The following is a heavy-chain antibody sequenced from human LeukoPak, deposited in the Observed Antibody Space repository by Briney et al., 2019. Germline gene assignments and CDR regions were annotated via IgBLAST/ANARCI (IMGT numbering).Heavy chain of an antibody. V-gene: IGHV1-18*01. J-gene: IGHJ4*02. CDR3: ARGDYFDSSGYYYPYPLDY. D-gene: IGHD3-22*01. CDR2: ISAYNGNT. Sequence: ASVKVSCKASGYTFISYGINWVRQAPGQGLEWMGWISAYNGNTNYAQKLQGRVTMTTDTSTTTAYMELRSLRSDDTAVYYCARGDYFDSSGYYYPYPLDYWGQGTLVTVSS. CDR1: GYTFISYG.